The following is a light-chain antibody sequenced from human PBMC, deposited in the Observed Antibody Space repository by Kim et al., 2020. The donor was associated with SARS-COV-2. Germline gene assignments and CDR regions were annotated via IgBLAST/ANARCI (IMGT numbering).Light chain of an antibody. V-gene: IGKV3-15*01. CDR2: DAS. CDR3: QQYNNWPLT. Sequence: EIVMTQSPDTLSVSPGERATLSCRASQSVTNNLAWYQQKPGQAPRLLIYDASTRASGIPVRFSGSGSETGFTLTISSLQSEDFAVYSCQQYNNWPLTFGGGTKVDIK. J-gene: IGKJ4*01. CDR1: QSVTNN.